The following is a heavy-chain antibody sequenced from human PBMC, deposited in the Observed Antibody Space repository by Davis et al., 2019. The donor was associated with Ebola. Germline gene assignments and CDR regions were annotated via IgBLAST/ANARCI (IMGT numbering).Heavy chain of an antibody. CDR3: ASVNGIAVDY. CDR2: INHSGST. D-gene: IGHD6-13*01. V-gene: IGHV4-34*01. J-gene: IGHJ4*02. CDR1: GGSFSDYY. Sequence: MPGGSLRLSCAVYGGSFSDYYWSWIRQPPGKGLEWIGEINHSGSTNYNPSLKSRVTISVDTSKNQFSLKLSSVTAADTAVYYCASVNGIAVDYWGQGTLVTVSS.